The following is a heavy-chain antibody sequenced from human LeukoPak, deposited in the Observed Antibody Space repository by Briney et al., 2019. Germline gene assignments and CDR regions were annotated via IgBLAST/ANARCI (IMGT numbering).Heavy chain of an antibody. CDR3: ARVRYPGGFDY. CDR1: AASTSSGDYY. D-gene: IGHD1-1*01. CDR2: IYYSGST. Sequence: SHTLSLTCTVAAASTSSGDYYWSWIRHPPRNGLEWIGYIYYSGSTYYNPSLKIRVTISVDTSKYQFSLKLSSVTAADTVVYYCARVRYPGGFDYWGQGTLVTVSS. V-gene: IGHV4-30-4*01. J-gene: IGHJ4*02.